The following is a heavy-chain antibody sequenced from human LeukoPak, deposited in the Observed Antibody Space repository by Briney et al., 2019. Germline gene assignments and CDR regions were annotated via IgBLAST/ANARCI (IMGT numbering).Heavy chain of an antibody. CDR3: AGSWGYSYYMDV. D-gene: IGHD1-26*01. CDR1: GFTFSSYS. Sequence: PGGSLRLSCAASGFTFSSYSMNWVRQAPGKGLEWVSSISSSGRNIYYADSVKGRFTISRDNSKNTLYLQMNSLRAEDTAVYYCAGSWGYSYYMDVWGKGTTVTVSS. CDR2: ISSSGRNI. J-gene: IGHJ6*03. V-gene: IGHV3-21*01.